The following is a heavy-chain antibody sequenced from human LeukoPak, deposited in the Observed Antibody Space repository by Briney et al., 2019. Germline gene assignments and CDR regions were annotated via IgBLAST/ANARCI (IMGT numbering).Heavy chain of an antibody. CDR2: IDWDDDK. V-gene: IGHV2-70*11. J-gene: IGHJ6*02. CDR1: GFSLSTSGMC. Sequence: ESGPTLVNPTQTLTLTCTFSGFSLSTSGMCVSWIRQPPGKALEWLARIDWDDDKYYSTSPKTRLTISKDTSKNQVVLTMTNMDPVDTATYYCARMHLGYCSGGSCLGAAADGMDVWGQGTTVTVSS. CDR3: ARMHLGYCSGGSCLGAAADGMDV. D-gene: IGHD2-15*01.